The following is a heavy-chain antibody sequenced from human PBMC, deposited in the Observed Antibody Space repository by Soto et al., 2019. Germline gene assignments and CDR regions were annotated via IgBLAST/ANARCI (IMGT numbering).Heavy chain of an antibody. CDR2: ISGSGGST. V-gene: IGHV3-23*01. CDR1: GFTFSSYA. D-gene: IGHD6-19*01. J-gene: IGHJ4*02. CDR3: AKDRIAVAGTEYFDY. Sequence: GGSLRLSCAASGFTFSSYAMSWVRQAPGKWLEWVSAISGSGGSTYYADSVKGRFTISRDNSKNTLYLQMNSLRAEDTAVYYCAKDRIAVAGTEYFDYWGQGTLVTVSS.